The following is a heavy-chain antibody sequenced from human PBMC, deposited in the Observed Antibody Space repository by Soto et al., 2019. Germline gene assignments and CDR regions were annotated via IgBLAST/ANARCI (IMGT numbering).Heavy chain of an antibody. CDR1: GFTVSSNY. V-gene: IGHV3-66*01. CDR3: AIGIDYCSSTSCDAFDI. Sequence: GGSLRLSCAASGFTVSSNYMSWVRQAPGKGLEWVSDIYSGGSTYYADSVKGRFTISRHNSKNTLYLQMNSLRAEDTAVYYCAIGIDYCSSTSCDAFDIWGQGTMVTVSS. J-gene: IGHJ3*02. CDR2: IYSGGST. D-gene: IGHD2-2*01.